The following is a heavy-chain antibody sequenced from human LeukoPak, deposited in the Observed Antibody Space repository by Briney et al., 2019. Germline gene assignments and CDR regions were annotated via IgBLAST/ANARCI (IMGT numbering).Heavy chain of an antibody. Sequence: GGSLRLSCAASGFTFSSHWMNWVRQAPGKGLEWVSAISGSGYNTYYADSVKGRFTISRDNSRNTLYLQMNSLRAEDTALYYCAKPLRDDFWIAYGYWGQGTLVTVSS. V-gene: IGHV3-23*01. D-gene: IGHD3-3*01. CDR3: AKPLRDDFWIAYGY. CDR2: ISGSGYNT. CDR1: GFTFSSHW. J-gene: IGHJ4*02.